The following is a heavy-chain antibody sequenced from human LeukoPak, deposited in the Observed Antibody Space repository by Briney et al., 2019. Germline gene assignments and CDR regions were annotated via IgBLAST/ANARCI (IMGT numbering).Heavy chain of an antibody. CDR2: INHSGST. D-gene: IGHD2-2*01. CDR3: ARTLGYCSSTSCYFAEYFQH. CDR1: GGSFSGYY. Sequence: PSETLSLNCAVHGGSFSGYYWSWIRQPPGKGLEWIGEINHSGSTNYNPSLKKRVTISVDTSKKQFSLKLGSVTAADTAVYYCARTLGYCSSTSCYFAEYFQHWGQGTLVTVSS. J-gene: IGHJ1*01. V-gene: IGHV4-34*01.